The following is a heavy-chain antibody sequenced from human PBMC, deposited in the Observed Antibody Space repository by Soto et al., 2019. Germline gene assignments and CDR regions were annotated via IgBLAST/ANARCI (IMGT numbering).Heavy chain of an antibody. Sequence: SETLSLTCAVYGGSFSAYYWSWVRQPPGKGLEWIGEIIHSESTKYNPPLKSRVTISVDTSKNQFSLKLSSVTAADTAVYYCARQRPTDGRWEFANYYGMDVWGQGTPVTVSS. V-gene: IGHV4-34*12. CDR2: IIHSEST. CDR3: ARQRPTDGRWEFANYYGMDV. CDR1: GGSFSAYY. J-gene: IGHJ6*02. D-gene: IGHD1-26*01.